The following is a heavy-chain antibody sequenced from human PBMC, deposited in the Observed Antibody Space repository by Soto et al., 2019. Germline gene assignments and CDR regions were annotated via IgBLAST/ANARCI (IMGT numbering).Heavy chain of an antibody. V-gene: IGHV4-59*12. CDR2: IYYTGST. CDR1: GGSMSSNY. CDR3: AREQEQFLDWLPFDP. D-gene: IGHD3-3*01. J-gene: IGHJ5*02. Sequence: KPSETLSLTCTVSGGSMSSNYWTWIRQSPGKGLEWIGYIYYTGSTKYNPSLQSRVTISLDTSKNQFSLKLSSVTSADTAVYYCAREQEQFLDWLPFDPWGQGTLVTVSS.